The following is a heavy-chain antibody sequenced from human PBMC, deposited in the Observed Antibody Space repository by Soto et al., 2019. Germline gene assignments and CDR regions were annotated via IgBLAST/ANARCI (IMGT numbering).Heavy chain of an antibody. CDR2: ISSISSYI. J-gene: IGHJ6*02. Sequence: GGSLRLSCAASGFTLSSYSMNWVRQAPGKGLEWVSSISSISSYIYYADSVKGRFTISRDNDKNSLYLQMNSLRAEDTAVYYGARESGGWPHHYGMDVWGQGTTVTVSS. D-gene: IGHD1-26*01. CDR3: ARESGGWPHHYGMDV. CDR1: GFTLSSYS. V-gene: IGHV3-21*01.